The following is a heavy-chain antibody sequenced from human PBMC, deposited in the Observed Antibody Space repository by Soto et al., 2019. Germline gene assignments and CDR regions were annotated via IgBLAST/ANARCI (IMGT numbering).Heavy chain of an antibody. J-gene: IGHJ4*02. Sequence: AVGTLRLSWAASGFTFSSYGMHWLRQAPGKGLEWVEVISYGGSNTYYADSVKGRFTISRDNSKNTLYLQMNSLTAEDTAVYSCAKTGAAAGELDYWGQGTLVTVSS. CDR3: AKTGAAAGELDY. CDR1: GFTFSSYG. V-gene: IGHV3-30*18. D-gene: IGHD6-13*01. CDR2: ISYGGSNT.